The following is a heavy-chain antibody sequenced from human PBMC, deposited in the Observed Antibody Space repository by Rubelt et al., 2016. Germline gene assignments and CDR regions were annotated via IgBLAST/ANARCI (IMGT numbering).Heavy chain of an antibody. CDR2: LNYYGGT. J-gene: IGHJ5*02. V-gene: IGHV4-39*01. CDR1: GGSISSISFF. Sequence: QLQLRESGPGLVKPSETLSLACRVSGGSISSISFFWGWIRQPPGEGLGWICRLNYYGGTYYNPSLRSRGTISVDTSKNQFSLKLTSGTAADTAVYFCARHRIVRDMTLGGWFDPWGQGTLATVSS. D-gene: IGHD3-16*01. CDR3: ARHRIVRDMTLGGWFDP.